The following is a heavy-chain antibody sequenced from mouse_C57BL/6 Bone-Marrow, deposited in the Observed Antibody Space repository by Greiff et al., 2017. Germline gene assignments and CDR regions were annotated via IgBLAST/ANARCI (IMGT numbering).Heavy chain of an antibody. CDR2: IYPGSGST. D-gene: IGHD2-4*01. Sequence: VQLQQSGAELVKPGASVKMSCKASGYTFTSYWITWVKQRPGQGLEWIGDIYPGSGSTNYNEKFKSKATLTVDTSSSTAYMQLSSLTSEDSAVYYCAREITTESWFAYWGQGTLVTVSA. CDR3: AREITTESWFAY. CDR1: GYTFTSYW. J-gene: IGHJ3*01. V-gene: IGHV1-55*01.